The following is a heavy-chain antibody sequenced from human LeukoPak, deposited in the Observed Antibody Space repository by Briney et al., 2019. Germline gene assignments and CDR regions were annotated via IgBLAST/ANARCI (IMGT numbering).Heavy chain of an antibody. CDR3: ARGFRGSGNHWFDP. CDR2: MNPNSGNT. V-gene: IGHV1-8*03. D-gene: IGHD3-10*01. CDR1: GYTFTSYD. J-gene: IGHJ5*02. Sequence: GASVKVSCKASGYTFTSYDINWVRQATGQGLEWMGWMNPNSGNTGYAQKFQGRVTITRDTSISTAYMELSSLRSEDTAVYYCARGFRGSGNHWFDPWGQGTLVTVSS.